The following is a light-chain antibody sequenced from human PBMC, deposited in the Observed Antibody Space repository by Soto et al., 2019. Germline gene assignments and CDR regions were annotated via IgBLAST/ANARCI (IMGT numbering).Light chain of an antibody. V-gene: IGLV2-8*01. CDR2: EVS. Sequence: QSVLTQPPSASGSLGQSVTISCTGTSSDIGDYNYVSWYQQHAGKAPKPMIYEVSQRPSGVPDRFSGSKSGNTASLTVSGLQAEDEADYYCGSYVGSKSFVFGGGTQLTVL. CDR3: GSYVGSKSFV. CDR1: SSDIGDYNY. J-gene: IGLJ3*02.